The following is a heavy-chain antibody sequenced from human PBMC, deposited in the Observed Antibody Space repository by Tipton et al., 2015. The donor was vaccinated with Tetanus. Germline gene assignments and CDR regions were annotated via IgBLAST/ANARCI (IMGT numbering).Heavy chain of an antibody. CDR2: IGINDDPAH. J-gene: IGHJ4*02. Sequence: SLRLSCAASGFTLRRYGMHWVRQAPGKGLEWVSVIGINDDPAHIHYADSVTGRFTISRDNPRNTLYLQMNSLRAEDTAVYYCARGRLAVTTQGYCFDYWGQGTLVTVSS. CDR3: ARGRLAVTTQGYCFDY. CDR1: GFTLRRYG. V-gene: IGHV3-NL1*01. D-gene: IGHD2-21*02.